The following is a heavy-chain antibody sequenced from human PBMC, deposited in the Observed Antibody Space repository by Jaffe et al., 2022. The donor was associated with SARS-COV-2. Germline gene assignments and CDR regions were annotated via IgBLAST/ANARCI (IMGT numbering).Heavy chain of an antibody. CDR2: IRSKAHSYAT. D-gene: IGHD6-13*01. CDR3: TSCLAAVYDDC. CDR1: GFTFSGSA. V-gene: IGHV3-73*01. Sequence: EVHLVESGGGLVQPGGSLKLSCAASGFTFSGSAMHWVRQASGKGLEWVGRIRSKAHSYATTYGASVKGRFTISRDDSKNTAYLQMNSLKTEDTAVYYCTSCLAAVYDDCWGQGTLVTVSS. J-gene: IGHJ4*02.